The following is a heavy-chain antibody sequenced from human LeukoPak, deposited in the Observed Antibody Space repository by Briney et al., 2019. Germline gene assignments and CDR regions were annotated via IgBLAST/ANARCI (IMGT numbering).Heavy chain of an antibody. Sequence: PGGSLRLSCAASGFTFSSYNMNWVRQAPGKGLEWVSSITTSSTYTFYADSVKGRFTTYRDNSKNSLYLQMNSLRVEDTAFYYCARDDLLHRNWFDPWGQGTLVTVSS. CDR3: ARDDLLHRNWFDP. J-gene: IGHJ5*02. D-gene: IGHD3-22*01. V-gene: IGHV3-21*04. CDR1: GFTFSSYN. CDR2: ITTSSTYT.